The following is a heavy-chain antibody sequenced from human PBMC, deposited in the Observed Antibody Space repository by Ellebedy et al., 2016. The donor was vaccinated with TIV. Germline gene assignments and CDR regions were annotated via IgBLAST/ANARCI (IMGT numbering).Heavy chain of an antibody. CDR2: IRSKANSYAT. CDR3: ARDDYSNFPTRFDY. D-gene: IGHD4-11*01. Sequence: GESLKISCAASGFTFSGSAMHWVRQASGKGLEWVGRIRSKANSYATAYAASVKGRFTISRDDSKNTAYLQMNSLKTEDTAVYYCARDDYSNFPTRFDYWGQGTLVTVSS. CDR1: GFTFSGSA. V-gene: IGHV3-73*01. J-gene: IGHJ4*02.